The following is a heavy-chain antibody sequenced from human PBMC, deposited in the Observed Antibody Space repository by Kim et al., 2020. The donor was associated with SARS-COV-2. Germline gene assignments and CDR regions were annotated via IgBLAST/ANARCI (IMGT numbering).Heavy chain of an antibody. Sequence: GGSLRLSCAASGFTFSNAWMSWVRQAPGKGLEWVGRIKSKTDGGTTDYAAPVKGRFTIPRDDSKNTLYLQMNSLKTEDTAVYYCTTDPKSNIAVATDRKTDAFDIWGQGTMVTVSS. J-gene: IGHJ3*02. V-gene: IGHV3-15*01. CDR3: TTDPKSNIAVATDRKTDAFDI. CDR1: GFTFSNAW. D-gene: IGHD6-19*01. CDR2: IKSKTDGGTT.